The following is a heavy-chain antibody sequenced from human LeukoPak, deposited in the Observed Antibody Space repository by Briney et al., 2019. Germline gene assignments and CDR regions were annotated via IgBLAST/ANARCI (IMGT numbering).Heavy chain of an antibody. CDR1: GYTFTSYG. V-gene: IGHV1-2*06. CDR2: INPNSGGT. CDR3: ARRGVTGTTDY. Sequence: GASVKVSCKASGYTFTSYGISWVRQAPGQGLEWMGRINPNSGGTNYAQKFQGRVTMTRDTSISTAYMELSRLRSDDTAVYYCARRGVTGTTDYWGQGTLVTVSS. D-gene: IGHD1-7*01. J-gene: IGHJ4*02.